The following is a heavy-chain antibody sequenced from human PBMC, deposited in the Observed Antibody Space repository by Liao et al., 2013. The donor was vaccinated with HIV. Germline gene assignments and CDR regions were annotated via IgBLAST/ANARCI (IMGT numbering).Heavy chain of an antibody. CDR3: ARENGYSYGSYYYYYYMDV. Sequence: QLQLQESGPGLVKPSETLSLTCNVTGGSISRSSYHWGWIRQSPGKGLEWIGSMYNIGTTYYNPSLKGRATISVDTSKNQFSLKLSSVTAADTAVYYCARENGYSYGSYYYYYYMDVWGKGTTVTVSS. J-gene: IGHJ6*03. D-gene: IGHD5-18*01. CDR1: GGSISRSSYH. CDR2: MYNIGTT. V-gene: IGHV4-39*07.